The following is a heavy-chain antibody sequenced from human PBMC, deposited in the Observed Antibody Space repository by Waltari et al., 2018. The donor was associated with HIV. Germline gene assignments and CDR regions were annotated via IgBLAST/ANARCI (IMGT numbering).Heavy chain of an antibody. Sequence: QVQLVQSGAEVKRPGASVKVSCKASGYIFTAYYLHWVRPAPGQGLEWMGWINPNSGDTNYAQNFQGWVTMTRDTSNHTAYMELSRLRSDDTAVYYCARVPAVTDPYSYYGMDVWGQGTTVTVSS. D-gene: IGHD6-19*01. J-gene: IGHJ6*02. CDR3: ARVPAVTDPYSYYGMDV. CDR2: INPNSGDT. V-gene: IGHV1-2*04. CDR1: GYIFTAYY.